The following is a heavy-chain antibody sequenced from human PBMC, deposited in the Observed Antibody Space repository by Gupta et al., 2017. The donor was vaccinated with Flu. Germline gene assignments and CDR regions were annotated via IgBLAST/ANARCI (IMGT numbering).Heavy chain of an antibody. CDR3: AGDIVLMVYSFSRNFLFDY. Sequence: EVQLLESGGGLVQPGGSLRLSCAASGFTFSSYAMSWVRQAPGEGLEWVSAISGSGVSTYYADSVKGRFTISRDNSKNTLYLQMNSLRAEDTAVYYCAGDIVLMVYSFSRNFLFDYWGQGTLVTVSS. V-gene: IGHV3-23*01. CDR1: GFTFSSYA. J-gene: IGHJ4*02. D-gene: IGHD2-8*01. CDR2: ISGSGVST.